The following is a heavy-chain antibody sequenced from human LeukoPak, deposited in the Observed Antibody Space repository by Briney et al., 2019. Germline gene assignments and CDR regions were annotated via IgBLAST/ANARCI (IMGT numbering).Heavy chain of an antibody. D-gene: IGHD1-26*01. J-gene: IGHJ4*02. V-gene: IGHV3-7*05. CDR3: ARDKSVGATPFDY. CDR1: GFTFSNYW. Sequence: GGSLRLSCAASGFTFSNYWMGWVRQAPGKGLERVANIKQDGSEKYYVDSVKGRFTISRDNAKKSLYLQMNSLRAEDTAVYYCARDKSVGATPFDYWGQGTLVTVSS. CDR2: IKQDGSEK.